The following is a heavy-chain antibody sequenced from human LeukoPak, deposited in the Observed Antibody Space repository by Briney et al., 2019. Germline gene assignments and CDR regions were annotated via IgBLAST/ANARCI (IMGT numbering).Heavy chain of an antibody. J-gene: IGHJ4*02. Sequence: SVKVSCKASGGTFSTYAISWVRQAPGQGLEWVGRIVPILGTANYAQNFQGRVTITADRSTTTAYMELSSLRSEDTAVYYCAKLWYSSSGYFDYWGQGTLVTVSS. CDR2: IVPILGTA. CDR3: AKLWYSSSGYFDY. D-gene: IGHD6-13*01. CDR1: GGTFSTYA. V-gene: IGHV1-69*04.